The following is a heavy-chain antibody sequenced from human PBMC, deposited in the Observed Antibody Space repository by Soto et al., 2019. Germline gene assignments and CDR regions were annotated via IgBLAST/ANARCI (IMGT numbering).Heavy chain of an antibody. CDR1: VCTFTSYA. CDR2: INAGNGNT. Sequence: XSGKVSCKASVCTFTSYAMHWVRQAPGQSLEWMGWINAGNGNTKYSQKFQGRVTITRDTSASTAYMELSSLRSEDTAVYYCASRNYYDSSGPIHYWGQGTVVTVS. V-gene: IGHV1-3*01. D-gene: IGHD3-22*01. J-gene: IGHJ4*02. CDR3: ASRNYYDSSGPIHY.